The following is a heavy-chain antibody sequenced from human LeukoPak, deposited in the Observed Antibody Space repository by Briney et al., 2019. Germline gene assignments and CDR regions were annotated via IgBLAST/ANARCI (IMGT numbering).Heavy chain of an antibody. CDR3: ATRHSIGYYASPAPFDI. D-gene: IGHD3-22*01. CDR1: GGSISSYY. V-gene: IGHV4-59*01. Sequence: SETLSLTCTVSGGSISSYYWSWIRQPPGKGLEWIRYIYYSGSTNYNPSLKSRVTISVDTSKNQFSLKLSSVTAADTAVYYCATRHSIGYYASPAPFDIWGQGTMVTVSS. CDR2: IYYSGST. J-gene: IGHJ3*02.